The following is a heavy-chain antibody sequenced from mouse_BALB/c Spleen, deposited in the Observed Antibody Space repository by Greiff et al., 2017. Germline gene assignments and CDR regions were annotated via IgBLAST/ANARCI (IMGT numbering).Heavy chain of an antibody. CDR2: IWSGGST. CDR3: ASYYRYDDYYAMDY. J-gene: IGHJ4*01. D-gene: IGHD2-14*01. CDR1: GFSLTSYG. V-gene: IGHV2-4-1*01. Sequence: QGQLKESGPGLVQPSQSLSITCTVSGFSLTSYGVHWVRQSPGKGLEWLGVIWSGGSTDYNAAFISRLSISKDNSKSQVFFKMNSLQTDDTAMYYCASYYRYDDYYAMDYWGQGTSVTVSS.